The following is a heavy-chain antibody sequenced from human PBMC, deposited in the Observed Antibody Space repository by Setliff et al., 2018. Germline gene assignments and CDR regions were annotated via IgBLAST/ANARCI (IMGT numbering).Heavy chain of an antibody. Sequence: PSVKVSCKASGYTFTYRYLRWVRQAPGQALEWMGWITPFNDNTNYAQKFQDRVTITRDRSMSTAYVELSSLRSEDTAMYYCASRSDFDWSKKTSDYYYGMEVWGQGTTVTVSS. J-gene: IGHJ6*02. CDR2: ITPFNDNT. D-gene: IGHD3-9*01. CDR1: GYTFTYRY. CDR3: ASRSDFDWSKKTSDYYYGMEV. V-gene: IGHV1-45*02.